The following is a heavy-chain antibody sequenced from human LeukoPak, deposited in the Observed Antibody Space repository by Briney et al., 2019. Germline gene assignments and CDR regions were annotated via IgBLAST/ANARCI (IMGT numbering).Heavy chain of an antibody. CDR2: INHSGST. D-gene: IGHD2-15*01. J-gene: IGHJ5*02. Sequence: SETLSLTRAVYGGSFSGYYWSWIRQPPGKGLEWIGEINHSGSTNYNPSLKSRVTISVDTSKNQFSLKLSSVTAADTAVYYCARRTSIVVVVAATRHTGFDPWGQGTLVTVSS. V-gene: IGHV4-34*01. CDR3: ARRTSIVVVVAATRHTGFDP. CDR1: GGSFSGYY.